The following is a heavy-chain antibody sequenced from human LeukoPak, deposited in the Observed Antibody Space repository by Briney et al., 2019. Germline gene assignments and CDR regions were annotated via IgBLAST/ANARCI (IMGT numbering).Heavy chain of an antibody. D-gene: IGHD5-18*01. CDR3: ARDEGRYSYGLNYFDY. CDR1: GGSISGWY. J-gene: IGHJ4*02. CDR2: IYYSGST. V-gene: IGHV4-59*12. Sequence: ESSETLSLTCTVSGGSISGWYWSWIRQPPGKGLEWIGYIYYSGSTNYNPSLKSRVTISVDTSKNQFSLKLSSVTAADTAVYYCARDEGRYSYGLNYFDYWGQGTLVTVSS.